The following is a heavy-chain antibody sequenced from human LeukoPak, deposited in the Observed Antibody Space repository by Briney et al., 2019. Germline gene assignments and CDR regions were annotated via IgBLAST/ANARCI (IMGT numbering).Heavy chain of an antibody. J-gene: IGHJ4*02. D-gene: IGHD3-9*01. Sequence: TGGSLRLSCAASGFIFSNYVMSWVRQAPGKGLEWVSAISGSGGTTTYADSVKGRFTISRDNSKNTLYLQMNSLRAEDTAVYYCARDLTPWSRGPMGGYWGQGTLVTVSS. CDR1: GFIFSNYV. CDR3: ARDLTPWSRGPMGGY. CDR2: ISGSGGTT. V-gene: IGHV3-23*01.